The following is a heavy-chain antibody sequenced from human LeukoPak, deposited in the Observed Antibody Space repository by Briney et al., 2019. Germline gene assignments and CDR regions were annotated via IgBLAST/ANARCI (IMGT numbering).Heavy chain of an antibody. Sequence: PGGSLRLSCAASAASGFTFSRYWMSWVRQAPGKGLEGVANIKQDGNEKYYVDSVKGRFTISRDNAKNTLYLQMSSLRAEDTAVYYCAKDRGSSSLYFDYWGQGTLVTVSS. CDR1: GFTFSRYW. J-gene: IGHJ4*02. D-gene: IGHD6-13*01. CDR3: AKDRGSSSLYFDY. V-gene: IGHV3-7*03. CDR2: IKQDGNEK.